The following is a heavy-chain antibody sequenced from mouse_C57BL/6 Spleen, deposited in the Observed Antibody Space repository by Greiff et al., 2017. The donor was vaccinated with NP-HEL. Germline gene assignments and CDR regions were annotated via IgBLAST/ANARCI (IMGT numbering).Heavy chain of an antibody. V-gene: IGHV1-80*01. CDR3: ARRYTAGVADWYFDV. D-gene: IGHD1-1*01. CDR2: IYPGDGDT. Sequence: QVQLQQSGAELVKPGASVKISCKASGYAFSSYWMHWVKQRPGKGLEWIGLIYPGDGDTNYNGKFKSKATLTADKSYSTAYMQLSSLTSEDSAVYFCARRYTAGVADWYFDVWGTGTTVTVSS. J-gene: IGHJ1*03. CDR1: GYAFSSYW.